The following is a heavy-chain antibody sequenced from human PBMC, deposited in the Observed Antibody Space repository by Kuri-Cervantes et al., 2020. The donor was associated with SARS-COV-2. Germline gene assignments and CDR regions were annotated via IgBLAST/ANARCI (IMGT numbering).Heavy chain of an antibody. CDR2: IYHSGST. CDR1: GYSIRSGYY. D-gene: IGHD3-22*01. J-gene: IGHJ4*02. CDR3: ARLIPYYYDSSGLTDY. V-gene: IGHV4-38-2*02. Sequence: SETLSLTCTVSGYSIRSGYYCGWIRQPPGTGLEWIGSIYHSGSTYYNPSLKSRVTISVDTSKNKFSLKPSAVTAADTTVYYCARLIPYYYDSSGLTDYWGQGALVTVSS.